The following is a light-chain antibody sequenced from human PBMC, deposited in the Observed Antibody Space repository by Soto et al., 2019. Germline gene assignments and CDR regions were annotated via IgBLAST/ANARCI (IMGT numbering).Light chain of an antibody. Sequence: LTQPASVSGSPGQSITISCTGTSSNVGSYNLVSWYQQHPGKAPKLMIYEGSKRPSGVSNRFSGSKSGNTASLTISGLQAEDEADYYCCSYAGSSTYVFGTGTKVTVL. CDR1: SSNVGSYNL. CDR2: EGS. V-gene: IGLV2-23*01. J-gene: IGLJ1*01. CDR3: CSYAGSSTYV.